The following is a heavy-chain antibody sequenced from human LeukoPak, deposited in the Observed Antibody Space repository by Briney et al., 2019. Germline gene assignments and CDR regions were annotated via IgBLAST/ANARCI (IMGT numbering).Heavy chain of an antibody. J-gene: IGHJ4*02. D-gene: IGHD3-22*01. CDR1: GFTFSSYN. Sequence: GGSLRLSCAASGFTFSSYNMNWVRQAPGKGLEWVSYISSSSSTIYYADSVKGRFTISRDNAKNSLYLQMNSLRAEDTAVYYCARPRNYYDSSGYYYWGQGTLVTVSS. CDR2: ISSSSSTI. V-gene: IGHV3-48*01. CDR3: ARPRNYYDSSGYYY.